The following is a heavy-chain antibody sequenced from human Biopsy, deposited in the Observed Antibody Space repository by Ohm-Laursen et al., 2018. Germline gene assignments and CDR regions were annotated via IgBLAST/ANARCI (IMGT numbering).Heavy chain of an antibody. Sequence: ASVKVSCKVSGGTFTSYAISWVRQAPGQGLEWMGGIIPIFGTANYAQKFQGRVTITADESTSTAYMELSSLRSDDTAVYYCARDALGGGSYRFFYWGQGSLVTVSS. CDR3: ARDALGGGSYRFFY. J-gene: IGHJ4*02. V-gene: IGHV1-69*13. CDR1: GGTFTSYA. D-gene: IGHD1-26*01. CDR2: IIPIFGTA.